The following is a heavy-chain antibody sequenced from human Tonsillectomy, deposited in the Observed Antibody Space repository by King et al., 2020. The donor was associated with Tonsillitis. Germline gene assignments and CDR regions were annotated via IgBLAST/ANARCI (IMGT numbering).Heavy chain of an antibody. CDR1: GFTFSSYA. CDR2: ISGSGGST. CDR3: AKDYYDSSGYYRGFDY. J-gene: IGHJ4*02. D-gene: IGHD3-22*01. Sequence: QLVQSGGGLVQPGGSLRLSCAASGFTFSSYAMSWVRQAPGKGLEWGSAISGSGGSTYYADSVKGRFTISRDNSKNTLYLQMNSLRAEDTAVYYCAKDYYDSSGYYRGFDYWGQGTLVTVSS. V-gene: IGHV3-23*04.